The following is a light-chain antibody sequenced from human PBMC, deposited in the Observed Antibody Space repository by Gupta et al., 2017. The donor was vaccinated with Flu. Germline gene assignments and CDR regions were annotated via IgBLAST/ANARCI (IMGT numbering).Light chain of an antibody. CDR3: SSYTSRSSVV. CDR1: SSDVGAFNY. V-gene: IGLV2-14*01. J-gene: IGLJ2*01. Sequence: QSALTQPASVSGSPGQSITISCPGTSSDVGAFNYVSWYQQHPHKAPKLMIYEVNNRPSGVSHRFSGSKSGNTASLTISGLQAEDEADYYCSSYTSRSSVVFGGGTTLTVL. CDR2: EVN.